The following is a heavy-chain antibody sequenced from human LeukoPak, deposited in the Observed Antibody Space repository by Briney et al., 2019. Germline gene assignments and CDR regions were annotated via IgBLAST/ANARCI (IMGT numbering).Heavy chain of an antibody. V-gene: IGHV4-39*01. D-gene: IGHD3-16*01. CDR2: NYYSGST. J-gene: IGHJ5*02. CDR1: GGSISSSSYY. Sequence: SETLSLTCTVSGGSISSSSYYWGWIRQPPGKGLEWIGSNYYSGSTYYNPSLKSPVTISVDTSKNQFSLKLSSVTAADTAVYYCARHYEGTTLLFNWFDPWGQGTLVTVSS. CDR3: ARHYEGTTLLFNWFDP.